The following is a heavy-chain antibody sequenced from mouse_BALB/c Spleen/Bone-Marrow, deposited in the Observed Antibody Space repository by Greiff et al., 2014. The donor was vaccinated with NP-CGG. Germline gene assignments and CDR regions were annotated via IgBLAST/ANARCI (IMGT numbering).Heavy chain of an antibody. CDR1: GFTFSDYY. V-gene: IGHV5-12*02. J-gene: IGHJ3*01. D-gene: IGHD2-4*01. Sequence: EVMLVESGGGLVQPGGSLKLSCATSGFTFSDYYMYWVRQTPEKRLEWVAYISNGGGSIYYPDTVKGRFTISRDNAKTTLYLQMSRLKSEDTAMYYCARHNYDETWFAYWGQGTLVTVSA. CDR3: ARHNYDETWFAY. CDR2: ISNGGGSI.